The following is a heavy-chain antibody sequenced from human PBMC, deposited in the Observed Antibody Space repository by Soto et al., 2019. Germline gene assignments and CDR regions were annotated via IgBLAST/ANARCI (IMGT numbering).Heavy chain of an antibody. CDR2: INPSGGST. CDR1: GYTFTSYY. J-gene: IGHJ4*02. D-gene: IGHD1-26*01. CDR3: AREGATTTYNDFDY. V-gene: IGHV1-46*01. Sequence: ASVKVSCKASGYTFTSYYLHWVRQAPGQGLEWMGIINPSGGSTSYAQKFQGRVTMTRDTSTSTVYVELTSLRSEDTAAYYCAREGATTTYNDFDYWGQGTQVTVSS.